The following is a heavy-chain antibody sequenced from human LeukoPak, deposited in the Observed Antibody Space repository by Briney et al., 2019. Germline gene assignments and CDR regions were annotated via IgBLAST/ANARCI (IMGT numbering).Heavy chain of an antibody. CDR1: GFTFSSYS. CDR2: IKQDGSEK. Sequence: GGSLRLSCAASGFTFSSYSMNWVRQAPGKGLEWVANIKQDGSEKYYVDSVKGRFTISRDNAKNSLYLQMNSLRAEDTAVYYCARESGGEDAFDIWGQGTMVTASS. V-gene: IGHV3-7*01. J-gene: IGHJ3*02. CDR3: ARESGGEDAFDI. D-gene: IGHD2-21*01.